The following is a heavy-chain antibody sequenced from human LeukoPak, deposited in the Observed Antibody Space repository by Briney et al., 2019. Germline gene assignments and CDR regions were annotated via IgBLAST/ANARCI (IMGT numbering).Heavy chain of an antibody. D-gene: IGHD3-22*01. CDR1: GFTVSSNY. J-gene: IGHJ4*02. CDR2: IYSGGST. CDR3: ARGQFRFSDYDSSGFDY. V-gene: IGHV3-66*01. Sequence: GGSLGLSCAASGFTVSSNYMSWVRQAPGKGLEWVSVIYSGGSTYYADSVKGRFTISRDNSKNTLYLQMNSLRAEDTAVYYCARGQFRFSDYDSSGFDYWGQGTLVTVSS.